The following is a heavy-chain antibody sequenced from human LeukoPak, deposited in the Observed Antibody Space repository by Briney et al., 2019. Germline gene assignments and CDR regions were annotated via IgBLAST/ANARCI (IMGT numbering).Heavy chain of an antibody. CDR1: GGFFSGYN. J-gene: IGHJ5*02. D-gene: IGHD1-1*01. Sequence: PSETLSLTCAVYGGFFSGYNWRWIRQPPGKGLEWIGEINHSGSTNYNPSLKSRVTISVDTSKNQFSLKLSPVTAADTAVYYCARVQSPVRRQNWFDPWGQGTLVTVSS. CDR2: INHSGST. CDR3: ARVQSPVRRQNWFDP. V-gene: IGHV4-34*01.